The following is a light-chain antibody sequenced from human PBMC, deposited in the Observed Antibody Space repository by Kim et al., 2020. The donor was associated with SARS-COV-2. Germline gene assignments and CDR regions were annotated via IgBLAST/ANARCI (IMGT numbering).Light chain of an antibody. V-gene: IGLV3-19*01. CDR3: NSRDSSGSHWV. Sequence: ALGQTVRITCQGDSLRSYNASWYQQKPGQAPVLVIYGKNNRPSGIPDRFSGSSSGNTASLTITGAQAEEEADYYCNSRDSSGSHWVFGGGTQLTVL. CDR1: SLRSYN. J-gene: IGLJ3*02. CDR2: GKN.